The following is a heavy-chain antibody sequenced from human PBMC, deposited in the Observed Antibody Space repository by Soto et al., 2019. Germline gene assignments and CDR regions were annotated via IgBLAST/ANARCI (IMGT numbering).Heavy chain of an antibody. CDR1: GTSISGDYW. CDR3: TRKTGGYYFFEY. D-gene: IGHD2-8*02. CDR2: ISSGGAT. Sequence: QVQLQESGPGLVKPSDTLSLTCAVSGTSISGDYWWGWIRLTPGKGLEWIGYISSGGATHYNPSLGSRLTMSVDTSRSQFSLKLSSVTAVDAALYYCTRKTGGYYFFEYWGRGTLVTVSS. V-gene: IGHV4-28*01. J-gene: IGHJ4*02.